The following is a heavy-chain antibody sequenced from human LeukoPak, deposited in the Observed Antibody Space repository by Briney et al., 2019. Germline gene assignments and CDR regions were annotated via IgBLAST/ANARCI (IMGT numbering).Heavy chain of an antibody. CDR2: INHSGST. CDR3: ASGHYGSGSMDV. Sequence: SETLPLTCAVYGGSFSGYYWSWIRQPPGKGLEWIGEINHSGSTNYNPSLKSRVTISVDTSKNQFSLKLSSVTAADTAVYYCASGHYGSGSMDVWGQGTTVTVSS. V-gene: IGHV4-34*01. D-gene: IGHD3-10*01. CDR1: GGSFSGYY. J-gene: IGHJ6*02.